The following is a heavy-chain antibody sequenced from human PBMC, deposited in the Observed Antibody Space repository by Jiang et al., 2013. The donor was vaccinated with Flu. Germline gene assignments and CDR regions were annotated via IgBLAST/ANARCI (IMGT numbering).Heavy chain of an antibody. CDR2: SKYHAEAT. CDR3: TTPYNGAWYGGS. V-gene: IGHV3-15*01. Sequence: SKYHAEATDYAAPVKGRFTISRDESKNTLFLQMNNLKTEDTAVYFCTTPYNGAWYGGSWGQGTLVTVSS. J-gene: IGHJ5*02. D-gene: IGHD2-21*02.